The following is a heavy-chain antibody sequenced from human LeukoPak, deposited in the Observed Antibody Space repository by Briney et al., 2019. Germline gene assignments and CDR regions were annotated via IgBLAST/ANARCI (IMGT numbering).Heavy chain of an antibody. CDR1: GFTFSSYG. V-gene: IGHV3-33*01. J-gene: IGHJ4*02. CDR2: IWYDGSNK. Sequence: GGSLRLSCAASGFTFSSYGMHWVRQAPGNGLEWVAVIWYDGSNKYYADSVKGRFTISRDNSKNTLYLQMNSLRAEDTAVYYCARDSDGYNYFDYWGQGTLVTVSS. CDR3: ARDSDGYNYFDY. D-gene: IGHD5-24*01.